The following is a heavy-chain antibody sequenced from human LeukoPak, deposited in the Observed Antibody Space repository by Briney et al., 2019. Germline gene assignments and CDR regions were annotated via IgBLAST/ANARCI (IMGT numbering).Heavy chain of an antibody. V-gene: IGHV4-59*08. Sequence: RWEALSLTCTVSGDSISSYFWSWVRQPPGKGLEWIGYFDHRGNTNYNPSLKSRVTISVDTSKNHFSLELSSVTAADTAVYYCARHGSGERAFDIWGQGTMVTVSS. CDR2: FDHRGNT. CDR1: GDSISSYF. D-gene: IGHD3-10*01. CDR3: ARHGSGERAFDI. J-gene: IGHJ3*02.